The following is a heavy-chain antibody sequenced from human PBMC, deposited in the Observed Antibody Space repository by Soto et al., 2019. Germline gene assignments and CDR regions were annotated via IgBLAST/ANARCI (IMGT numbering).Heavy chain of an antibody. CDR1: GFSLSTSGVG. V-gene: IGHV2-5*02. Sequence: SGPTLVNPTQTLTLTCTFSGFSLSTSGVGVGWIRQPPGKALEWLALIYWDDDKRYSPSLKSRLTITKDTSKNQVVLTRANMDTVDTATYYSAHKTPRGQCSSTSCYTYNWFDPWGQGTLVTVSS. D-gene: IGHD2-2*02. CDR3: AHKTPRGQCSSTSCYTYNWFDP. CDR2: IYWDDDK. J-gene: IGHJ5*02.